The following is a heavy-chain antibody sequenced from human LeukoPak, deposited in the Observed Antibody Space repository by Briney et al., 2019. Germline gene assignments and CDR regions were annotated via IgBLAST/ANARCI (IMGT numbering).Heavy chain of an antibody. CDR2: FDPEDGET. V-gene: IGHV1-24*01. D-gene: IGHD3-9*01. Sequence: ASVKVSCKVSGYTLTELSMHWVRQAPGKGLEWMGGFDPEDGETIYAQKFQGRVTMTWDTSIGTAYMELSRLRSDDTAVYYCAREYILTAYYGDYWGQGTLVTVSS. CDR3: AREYILTAYYGDY. J-gene: IGHJ4*02. CDR1: GYTLTELS.